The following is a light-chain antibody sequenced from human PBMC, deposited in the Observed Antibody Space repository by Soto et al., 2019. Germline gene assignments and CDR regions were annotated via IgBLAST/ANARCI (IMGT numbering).Light chain of an antibody. Sequence: QSALTRPASVSGSPGQSITISCTGTSSDVGGYNYVSWYQQHPGKAPKLMIYDVSNRPSGVSNRFSGSKSGNTASLTISGLQAEDEADYYCSSYTSSSTSRVFGGGTQLTVL. CDR1: SSDVGGYNY. V-gene: IGLV2-14*01. J-gene: IGLJ2*01. CDR3: SSYTSSSTSRV. CDR2: DVS.